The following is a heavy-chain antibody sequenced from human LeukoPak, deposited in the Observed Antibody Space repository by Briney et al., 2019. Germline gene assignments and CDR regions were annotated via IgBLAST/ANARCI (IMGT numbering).Heavy chain of an antibody. CDR2: ISSSSYT. D-gene: IGHD2-2*01. CDR3: ARGLPAAIGSFDY. Sequence: GGSLRLSCAASGFTFSDYYMSWTRQAPGKGLEWVSYISSSSYTNYADSVKGRFTISRDNAKNSLYLQMNSLRAEDTAVYYCARGLPAAIGSFDYWGQGTLVTVSS. V-gene: IGHV3-11*05. CDR1: GFTFSDYY. J-gene: IGHJ4*02.